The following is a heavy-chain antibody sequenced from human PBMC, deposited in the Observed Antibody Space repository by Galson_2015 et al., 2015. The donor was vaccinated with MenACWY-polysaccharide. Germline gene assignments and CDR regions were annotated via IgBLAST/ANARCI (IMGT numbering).Heavy chain of an antibody. Sequence: SLRPSCAASGFTFSNFWMHWVRQAPGKGLVWVSRINTDGRTTTYADSVKGRFTISRDDAKNTVYLQMNSLRAEDTAVYYCARGGVAAGADYWGQGTLVTVSS. CDR2: INTDGRTT. D-gene: IGHD3-10*01. V-gene: IGHV3-74*01. J-gene: IGHJ4*01. CDR1: GFTFSNFW. CDR3: ARGGVAAGADY.